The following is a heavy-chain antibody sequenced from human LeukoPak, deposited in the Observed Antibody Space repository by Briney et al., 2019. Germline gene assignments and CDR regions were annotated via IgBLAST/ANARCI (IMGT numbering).Heavy chain of an antibody. D-gene: IGHD6-13*01. CDR3: AILPGYSSGWYEVNY. CDR2: TGSTGVST. J-gene: IGHJ4*02. V-gene: IGHV3-23*01. Sequence: GGSLRLSCAASGFTFSSYAMNWVRQAPGKGLEWVSGTGSTGVSTFYADSVKGRFTISRDNSRSTLYLQMNSPRAEDTAVYYCAILPGYSSGWYEVNYWGQGTLVTVSS. CDR1: GFTFSSYA.